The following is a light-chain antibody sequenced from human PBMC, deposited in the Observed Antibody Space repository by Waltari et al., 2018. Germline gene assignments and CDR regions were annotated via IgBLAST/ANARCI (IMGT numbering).Light chain of an antibody. CDR2: KDS. V-gene: IGLV3-25*03. Sequence: SYELTQPPSVSVSPGQTARITCSGDALPNQYAYWYQQKPGQAPVVVIYKDSERPSGIPVRFSGSTSGTTVTFAISGVQAEDEADYYCQSTDSSGTSVVFGGGTKLTVL. CDR3: QSTDSSGTSVV. J-gene: IGLJ2*01. CDR1: ALPNQY.